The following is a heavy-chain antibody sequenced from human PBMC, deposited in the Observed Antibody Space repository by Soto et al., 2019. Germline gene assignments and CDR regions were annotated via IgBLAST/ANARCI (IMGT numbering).Heavy chain of an antibody. J-gene: IGHJ4*02. D-gene: IGHD2-15*01. V-gene: IGHV4-59*01. CDR1: GGSISSYY. Sequence: QVQLQESGPGLVKPSETLSLTCTVSGGSISSYYWSWIRQPPGKGLEWIGYIYYSGSTNYNPSLKSRVTISVDTSKNQFSLKLSSVTAADTAVYYCARLRGWYFDYWGQGTLVTVSS. CDR3: ARLRGWYFDY. CDR2: IYYSGST.